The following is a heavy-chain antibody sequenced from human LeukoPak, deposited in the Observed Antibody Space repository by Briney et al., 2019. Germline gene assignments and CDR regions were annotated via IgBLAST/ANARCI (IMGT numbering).Heavy chain of an antibody. CDR1: GFTFSSYA. CDR3: AKESPVAATGRSWFDP. CDR2: ITGSGGNT. J-gene: IGHJ5*02. D-gene: IGHD6-13*01. Sequence: RGSLRLSCAASGFTFSSYAMSWVRQAPGKGLEWVSTITGSGGNTYYADSVKGRFTISRDNSKNTLYLQMNSLRAEDTAIYYCAKESPVAATGRSWFDPWGQGTLVTVSS. V-gene: IGHV3-23*01.